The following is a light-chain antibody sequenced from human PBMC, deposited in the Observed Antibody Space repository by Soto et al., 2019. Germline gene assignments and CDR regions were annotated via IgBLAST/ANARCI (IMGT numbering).Light chain of an antibody. Sequence: DIQMTQSPYTLSASVGDRVTITCRASQGISTWLAWYQQKPGTAPKLLIYDASSLESVVPSRFSGSGSGTEFTLTIISLQPDDYATYYCQQYSSYSRTFGQGTTVEIK. CDR1: QGISTW. J-gene: IGKJ1*01. V-gene: IGKV1-5*01. CDR3: QQYSSYSRT. CDR2: DAS.